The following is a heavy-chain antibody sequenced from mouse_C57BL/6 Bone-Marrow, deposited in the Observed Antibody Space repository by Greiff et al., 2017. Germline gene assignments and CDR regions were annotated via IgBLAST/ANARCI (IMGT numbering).Heavy chain of an antibody. J-gene: IGHJ1*03. CDR2: IYPYNGVS. D-gene: IGHD1-1*01. Sequence: EVQLVESGPELVKPGASVKISCKASGYSFTGYYMHWVKQSHGNILDWIGYIYPYNGVSSYNQKFKGKATLTVDKSSSTAYMELRSLTSEDSAVYYCAREVIYYYGSSPYWYFDVWGTGTTVTVSS. CDR1: GYSFTGYY. V-gene: IGHV1-31*01. CDR3: AREVIYYYGSSPYWYFDV.